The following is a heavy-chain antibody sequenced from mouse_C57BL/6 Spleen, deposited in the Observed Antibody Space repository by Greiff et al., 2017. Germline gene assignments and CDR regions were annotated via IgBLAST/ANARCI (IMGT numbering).Heavy chain of an antibody. CDR1: GYAFSSSW. CDR2: IYPGDGDT. D-gene: IGHD3-2*02. V-gene: IGHV1-82*01. Sequence: QVQLQQSGPELVKPGASVKISCKASGYAFSSSWMNWVKQRPGKGLEWIGRIYPGDGDTNYNGKFKGKATLTADKSSSTAYRQPSSPTSEDSAVYFWARPHSSGYPFAYWGQGTLVTVSA. J-gene: IGHJ3*01. CDR3: ARPHSSGYPFAY.